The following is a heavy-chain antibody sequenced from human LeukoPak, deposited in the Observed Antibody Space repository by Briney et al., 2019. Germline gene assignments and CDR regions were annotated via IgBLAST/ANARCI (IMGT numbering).Heavy chain of an antibody. V-gene: IGHV3-23*01. Sequence: GGSLRLSCVASGISFSKYAMTWVRQAPGKGLEWVSSITVSGGHTHYADSVKGRFTISRDNSKNTLYLQMNSLGAEDTAVYYCAKGSNYYYYYGMDVWGQGTTVTVSS. CDR3: AKGSNYYYYYGMDV. CDR1: GISFSKYA. J-gene: IGHJ6*02. CDR2: ITVSGGHT.